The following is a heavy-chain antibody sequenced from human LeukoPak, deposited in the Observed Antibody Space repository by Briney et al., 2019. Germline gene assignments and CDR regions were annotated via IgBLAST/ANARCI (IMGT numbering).Heavy chain of an antibody. CDR3: ARLQDDSSGYLDY. Sequence: SETLSLTCAVYGGSFSGYYWSWIRQPPGKGLEWVGEINHSGSTNYNPSLKSRVTISVDTSKNQFSLKLSSVTAADTAVYYCARLQDDSSGYLDYWGQGTLVTVSS. J-gene: IGHJ4*02. CDR2: INHSGST. D-gene: IGHD3-22*01. V-gene: IGHV4-34*01. CDR1: GGSFSGYY.